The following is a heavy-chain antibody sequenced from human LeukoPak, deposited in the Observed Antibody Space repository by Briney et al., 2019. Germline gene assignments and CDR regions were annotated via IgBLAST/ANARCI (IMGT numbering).Heavy chain of an antibody. CDR3: ATPSGSYAGDAFDI. J-gene: IGHJ3*02. CDR1: GYTLTELS. Sequence: VASVKVFCKVSGYTLTELSMHWVRQAPGKGLEWMGGFDPEDGETIYPQKFQGRVTMAEDTSTDTAYMELSSLRSEDTAVYYCATPSGSYAGDAFDIWGQGTMVTVSS. V-gene: IGHV1-24*01. D-gene: IGHD1-26*01. CDR2: FDPEDGET.